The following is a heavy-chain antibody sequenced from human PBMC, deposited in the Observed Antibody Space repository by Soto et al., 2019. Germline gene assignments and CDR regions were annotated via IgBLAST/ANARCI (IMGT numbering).Heavy chain of an antibody. J-gene: IGHJ5*02. CDR2: ISSSSSTI. CDR3: ARGPKPMVRGAGERYNWFDP. Sequence: EVQLVESGGGLVQPGGSLRLSCAASGFTFSSYSMNWVRQAPGKGLEWVSYISSSSSTIYYADSVKGRFTISRDNAKNSLYPQMNSLRAEATAVYYCARGPKPMVRGAGERYNWFDPWGQGTLVTVSS. CDR1: GFTFSSYS. V-gene: IGHV3-48*01. D-gene: IGHD3-10*01.